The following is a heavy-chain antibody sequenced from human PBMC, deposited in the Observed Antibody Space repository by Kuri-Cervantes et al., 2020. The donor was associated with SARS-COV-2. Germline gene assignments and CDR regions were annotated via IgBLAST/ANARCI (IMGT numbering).Heavy chain of an antibody. V-gene: IGHV3-30*02. D-gene: IGHD3-9*01. CDR2: IRYDGSNK. Sequence: GESLKISCAASGFTFSSYGMHWVRQAPGKGLEWVAFIRYDGSNKYYADSVKGRFTISRDNSKNTLYLQMNSLKAEDTAVYYCAKPLADWTNDAYDAWGQGTTVTVSS. J-gene: IGHJ3*01. CDR3: AKPLADWTNDAYDA. CDR1: GFTFSSYG.